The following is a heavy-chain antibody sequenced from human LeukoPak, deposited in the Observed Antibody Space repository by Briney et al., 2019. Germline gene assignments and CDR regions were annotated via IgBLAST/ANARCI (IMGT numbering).Heavy chain of an antibody. CDR1: GFTFDDYA. CDR3: AKDRAYCTNGVCHYYYYYGMDV. J-gene: IGHJ6*02. Sequence: HPGGSLRLSYAASGFTFDDYAMHWVRQAPGKGLEWVSGISWNSGSIGYADSVKGRFTISRDNAKNSLYLQMNSLRAEDTALYYCAKDRAYCTNGVCHYYYYYGMDVWGQGTTVTVSS. D-gene: IGHD2-8*01. CDR2: ISWNSGSI. V-gene: IGHV3-9*01.